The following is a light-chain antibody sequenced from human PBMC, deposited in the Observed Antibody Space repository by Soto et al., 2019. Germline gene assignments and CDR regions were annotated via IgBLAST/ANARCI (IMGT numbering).Light chain of an antibody. CDR2: EVS. Sequence: ALTQPASVSGAPGQAITISCTGTTSDVGSYDLVSWYQQHPGKAPKIMIYEVSKRPSGDSNRFSGSKSGNTASLTISGLQAEDEADYYCCSYAGGRSPYVFGTGTKVTVL. J-gene: IGLJ1*01. V-gene: IGLV2-23*02. CDR3: CSYAGGRSPYV. CDR1: TSDVGSYDL.